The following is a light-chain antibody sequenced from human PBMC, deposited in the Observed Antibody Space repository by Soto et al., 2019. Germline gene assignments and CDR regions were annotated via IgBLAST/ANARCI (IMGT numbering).Light chain of an antibody. J-gene: IGKJ3*01. Sequence: ELVLTQSPGTLSLSPGERATLSCRASQSVTSSSYLAWYQQKPGQAPRLLIYGASSRATGVPDRFSGSESGTDFTLTISRLEPEDVAVYYCQQYGSSRFTFGPGTKVDIK. CDR1: QSVTSSSY. V-gene: IGKV3-20*01. CDR2: GAS. CDR3: QQYGSSRFT.